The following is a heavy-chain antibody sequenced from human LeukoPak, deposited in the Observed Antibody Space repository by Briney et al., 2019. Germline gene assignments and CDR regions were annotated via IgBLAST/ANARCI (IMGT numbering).Heavy chain of an antibody. D-gene: IGHD2-15*01. CDR3: ARFYVLVSYFDN. V-gene: IGHV3-23*01. CDR1: GFTFSNYA. CDR2: ISGGGFNT. J-gene: IGHJ4*02. Sequence: QSGGSLRLSCAASGFTFSNYAMSWVRQAPGKGLEWVSGISGGGFNTYYADSVKGRFTISRDNSKNTLYLQMDSLRAGDTAVYYCARFYVLVSYFDNWGQGTLVTVSS.